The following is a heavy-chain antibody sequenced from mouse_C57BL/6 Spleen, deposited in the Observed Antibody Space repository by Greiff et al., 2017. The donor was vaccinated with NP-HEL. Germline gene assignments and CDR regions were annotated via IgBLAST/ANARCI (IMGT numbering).Heavy chain of an antibody. CDR1: GFSLTSYG. V-gene: IGHV2-4*01. CDR3: DSNWEEAMDY. D-gene: IGHD4-1*01. Sequence: VQVVESGPGLVQPSQSLSITCTVSGFSLTSYGVHWVRQPPGKGLEWLGVIWSGGSTDYNAAFISRLGISKDNSKSQVFFKMNSLQAYDTAIYYCDSNWEEAMDYWGQGTSVTVSS. J-gene: IGHJ4*01. CDR2: IWSGGST.